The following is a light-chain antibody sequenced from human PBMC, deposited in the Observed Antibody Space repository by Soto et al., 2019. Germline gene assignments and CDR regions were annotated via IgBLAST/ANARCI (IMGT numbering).Light chain of an antibody. CDR2: AAS. CDR1: QSISNF. CDR3: QQSYTLPLT. J-gene: IGKJ4*01. V-gene: IGKV1-39*01. Sequence: DIQMTQSPSFLSASAGDRVTIFCRASQSISNFLHWYQQKPGKAPKLLIYAASKLESGVPSRFGGSGSGTDFTLTISSLQPEDFATYFCQQSYTLPLTFGGGTKVDI.